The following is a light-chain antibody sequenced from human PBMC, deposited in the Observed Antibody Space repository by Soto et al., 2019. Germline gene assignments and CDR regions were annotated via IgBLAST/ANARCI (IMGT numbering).Light chain of an antibody. CDR2: WAS. CDR1: QSVLYSSDNRNY. V-gene: IGKV4-1*01. Sequence: DIVMTQSPDSLAVSLGERATINCKSSQSVLYSSDNRNYLAWYHQKPGQPPKLLLYWASTRESGVPDRFSGNGSGTDFTLTISSLQAEDVAGYYCQQHYSTPLTFGGGTKVEI. J-gene: IGKJ4*01. CDR3: QQHYSTPLT.